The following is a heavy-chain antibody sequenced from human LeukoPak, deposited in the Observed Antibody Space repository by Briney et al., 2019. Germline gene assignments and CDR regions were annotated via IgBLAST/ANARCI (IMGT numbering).Heavy chain of an antibody. V-gene: IGHV3-23*01. CDR2: ISGSGGST. J-gene: IGHJ4*02. CDR3: AKGWSSGWSVFDY. D-gene: IGHD6-19*01. CDR1: GFTFSSYA. Sequence: GGSLRLSCAASGFTFSSYAMSWVRQAPGKGLEGVSAISGSGGSTYYADSGKGRFTISRDNSKDTLYLQMNSLGAEDTAVYYCAKGWSSGWSVFDYWGQGTLVTVSS.